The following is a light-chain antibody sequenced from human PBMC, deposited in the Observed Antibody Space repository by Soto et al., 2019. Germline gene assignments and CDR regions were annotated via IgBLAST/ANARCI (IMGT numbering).Light chain of an antibody. CDR1: QSVSSSY. J-gene: IGKJ4*01. Sequence: EIVLTQSPGTLSLSPGERSTLSCRASQSVSSSYLAWYQQKPGQAPRLLIYGASSRATGIPDRFSGSGSGTEFTLTISSLQSEDFAVYYCQQYSDWPLTFGGGTKV. CDR3: QQYSDWPLT. V-gene: IGKV3-20*01. CDR2: GAS.